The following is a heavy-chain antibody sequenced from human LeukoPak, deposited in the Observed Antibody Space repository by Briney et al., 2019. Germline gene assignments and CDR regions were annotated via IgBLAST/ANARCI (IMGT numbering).Heavy chain of an antibody. CDR3: AKDADDYGDLYYYFDY. CDR2: ISGSGGRT. D-gene: IGHD4-17*01. Sequence: GGSLRLSCAASGFTFSSYEMNWVRQAPGKGLEWVSAISGSGGRTDYADSVKGRFTISRDNSKNTLYLQMNSLRAEDTALYYCAKDADDYGDLYYYFDYWGQGTLVTVSS. V-gene: IGHV3-23*01. J-gene: IGHJ4*02. CDR1: GFTFSSYE.